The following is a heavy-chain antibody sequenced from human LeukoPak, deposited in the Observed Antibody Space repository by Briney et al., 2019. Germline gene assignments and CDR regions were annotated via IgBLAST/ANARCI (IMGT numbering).Heavy chain of an antibody. J-gene: IGHJ4*02. Sequence: GGSLRLSCAASGFTFRSYGMHWVRQAPGKGLEWGAFIRYDGTNEYYADSVKGRFTISRDNFKNTLYLQMNSLRSEDTAVYNCAKDGLWSGYYVEGVDYWGQGTLVTVSS. CDR1: GFTFRSYG. CDR3: AKDGLWSGYYVEGVDY. CDR2: IRYDGTNE. D-gene: IGHD3-3*01. V-gene: IGHV3-30*02.